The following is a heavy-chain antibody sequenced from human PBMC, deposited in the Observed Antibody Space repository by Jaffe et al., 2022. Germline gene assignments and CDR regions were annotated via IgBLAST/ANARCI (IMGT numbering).Heavy chain of an antibody. CDR3: AKGYCSGGSCYALDY. V-gene: IGHV3-9*01. D-gene: IGHD2-15*01. Sequence: EVQLVESGGGLVQPGRSLRLSCAASGFTFDDYAMHWVRQAPGKGLEWVSGISWNSGSIGYADSVKGRFTISRDNAKNSLYLQMNSLRAEDTALYYCAKGYCSGGSCYALDYWGQGTLVTVSS. J-gene: IGHJ4*02. CDR1: GFTFDDYA. CDR2: ISWNSGSI.